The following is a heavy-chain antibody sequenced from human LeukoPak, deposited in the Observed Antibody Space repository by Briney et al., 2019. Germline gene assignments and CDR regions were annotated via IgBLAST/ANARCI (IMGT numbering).Heavy chain of an antibody. CDR2: IYYSGST. J-gene: IGHJ4*02. CDR3: ARGTTVVTPYYFDY. D-gene: IGHD4-17*01. Sequence: SETLSLTCTVSGGSIRSYYWSWIRQPPGKGLEWIGYIYYSGSTNYNPSLKSRVTISVDTSKNQFPLKLSSVTAADTAVYYCARGTTVVTPYYFDYWGQGTLVTVSS. CDR1: GGSIRSYY. V-gene: IGHV4-59*01.